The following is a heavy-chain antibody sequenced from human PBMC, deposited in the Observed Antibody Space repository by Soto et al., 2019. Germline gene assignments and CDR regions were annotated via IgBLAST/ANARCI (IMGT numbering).Heavy chain of an antibody. V-gene: IGHV4-39*01. CDR2: IYYSGST. CDR1: GGSISSSSYY. Sequence: QLQLLESGPGLVKPSETLSLTCTVSGGSISSSSYYWGWIRQPPGKGLEWIGSIYYSGSTYYNSSLKSRVTISVDTSKNQFSLKLSSVTAADTAVYYCARRAAAGHFDYWGQGTLVTVSS. CDR3: ARRAAAGHFDY. J-gene: IGHJ4*02. D-gene: IGHD6-13*01.